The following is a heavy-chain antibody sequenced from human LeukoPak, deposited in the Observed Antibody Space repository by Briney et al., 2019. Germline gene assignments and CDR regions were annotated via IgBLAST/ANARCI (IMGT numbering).Heavy chain of an antibody. CDR2: IYYSGST. J-gene: IGHJ6*03. CDR1: GGSFSGYY. CDR3: ARGPYYYYMDV. Sequence: SETLSLTCAVYGGSFSGYYWSWIRQPPGKGLEWIGNIYYSGSTYYNPSLKSRVTISVDTSKNQFSLKLSSVTAADTAVYYCARGPYYYYMDVWGKGTTVTVSS. V-gene: IGHV4-59*12.